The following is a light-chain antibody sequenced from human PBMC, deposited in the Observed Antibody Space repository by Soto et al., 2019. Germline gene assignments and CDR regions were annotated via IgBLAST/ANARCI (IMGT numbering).Light chain of an antibody. Sequence: EIALTQSPATLSLSPGERATLSCRASQSISRYLAWYQQKPDQAPRLLIYDASNRATGIPARFSGSGSGTDFTLTISSLEPEDFAVYYCQQRGNWPSFGGGTKVEIK. V-gene: IGKV3-11*01. CDR2: DAS. CDR3: QQRGNWPS. CDR1: QSISRY. J-gene: IGKJ4*01.